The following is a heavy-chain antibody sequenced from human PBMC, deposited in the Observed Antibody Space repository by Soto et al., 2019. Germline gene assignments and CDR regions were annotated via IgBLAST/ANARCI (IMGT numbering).Heavy chain of an antibody. Sequence: EVQLVESGGGLVKPGGSLRLSCAASGFTFSNAWMSWVRQAPGKGLEWVGRIKSKTDGGTTDYAAPVKGRFTISRDDSKNTLYLQMNSLKTEDTAVYYCTTAELLQSRSYYYGMDVWGQGTTVTVSS. V-gene: IGHV3-15*01. CDR3: TTAELLQSRSYYYGMDV. J-gene: IGHJ6*02. D-gene: IGHD2-15*01. CDR2: IKSKTDGGTT. CDR1: GFTFSNAW.